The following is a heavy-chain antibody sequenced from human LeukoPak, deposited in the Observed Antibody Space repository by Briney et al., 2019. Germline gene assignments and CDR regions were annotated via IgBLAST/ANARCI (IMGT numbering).Heavy chain of an antibody. J-gene: IGHJ4*02. D-gene: IGHD5-18*01. CDR2: IRSRAYRGTT. V-gene: IGHV3-49*03. Sequence: GGSLRLSCTASGFNFGDDAMSWFRPAPGKGLEWVGFIRSRAYRGTTEYAASVKGRFTISRDDSKSIAYLQMNSLKTEDTAVYYCTRGLLWGSSYGYYFDYWGQGTLVTVSS. CDR1: GFNFGDDA. CDR3: TRGLLWGSSYGYYFDY.